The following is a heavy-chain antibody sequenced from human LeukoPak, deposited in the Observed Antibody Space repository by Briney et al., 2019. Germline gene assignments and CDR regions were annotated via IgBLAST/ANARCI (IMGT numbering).Heavy chain of an antibody. J-gene: IGHJ3*02. Sequence: SETLSLTCTVSDGSFSSYYWSWIRQPPGKGLEWIGHIYYSGSSNYNPSLKSRVTISVDTSKNHFSLKLSSVTAADTAVYYCARGNYYDSRTYYRAFDIWGQGTMVTVSS. CDR3: ARGNYYDSRTYYRAFDI. D-gene: IGHD3-22*01. CDR2: IYYSGSS. V-gene: IGHV4-59*01. CDR1: DGSFSSYY.